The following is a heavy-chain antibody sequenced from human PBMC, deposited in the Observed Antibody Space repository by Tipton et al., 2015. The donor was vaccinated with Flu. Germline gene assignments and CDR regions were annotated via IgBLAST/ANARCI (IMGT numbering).Heavy chain of an antibody. CDR2: ISSSSSYI. Sequence: SLRLSCAASGFTFSSYSMNWVRQAPGKGLEWVSSISSSSSYIYYADSVKGRFTTSRDNAKNSLYLQMNSLRAEDTAVYYCARGMLPAAANERYFDYWGQGILVTVSS. CDR3: ARGMLPAAANERYFDY. CDR1: GFTFSSYS. J-gene: IGHJ4*02. D-gene: IGHD2-2*01. V-gene: IGHV3-21*01.